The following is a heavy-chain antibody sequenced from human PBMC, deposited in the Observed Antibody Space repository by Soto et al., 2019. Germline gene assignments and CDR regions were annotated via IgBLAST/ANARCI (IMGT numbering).Heavy chain of an antibody. CDR1: GYTFTSYY. Sequence: GASVKVSCKASGYTFTSYYMHWVRQAPGQGLEWMGIINPSGGSTSYAQKFQGRVTMTRDTSTSTVYMELSSLRSEDTAVYYCARSRLDYGDYGRGLTYFDYWGQGTLVTVSS. V-gene: IGHV1-46*03. CDR3: ARSRLDYGDYGRGLTYFDY. J-gene: IGHJ4*02. D-gene: IGHD4-17*01. CDR2: INPSGGST.